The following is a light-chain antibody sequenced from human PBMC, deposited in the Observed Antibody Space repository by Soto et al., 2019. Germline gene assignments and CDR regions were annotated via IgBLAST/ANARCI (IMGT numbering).Light chain of an antibody. CDR1: SRDVGAYDY. Sequence: QSALTQPASVSGSPGQSITISCTGTSRDVGAYDYVSWYLQYPDKAPQLLIYYVDHRPSGVSSRFSGSKSGNTASLTISGLQAEDEGDYYCCSYADGSIYFFGTG. V-gene: IGLV2-14*03. J-gene: IGLJ1*01. CDR3: CSYADGSIYF. CDR2: YVD.